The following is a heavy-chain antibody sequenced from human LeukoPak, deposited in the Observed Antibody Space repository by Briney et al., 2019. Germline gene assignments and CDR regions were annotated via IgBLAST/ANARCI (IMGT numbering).Heavy chain of an antibody. D-gene: IGHD1-1*01. J-gene: IGHJ4*02. CDR3: AREGTGVQDFDY. CDR1: GFTFSSYW. Sequence: PGGSLRLSCAASGFTFSSYWMNWARQAPGKGLEWVASINHNGNVNYYVDSVKGRFTISRDNAKNSLYLQMSNLRAEDTAVYYCAREGTGVQDFDYWGQGTLVTVSS. CDR2: INHNGNVN. V-gene: IGHV3-7*03.